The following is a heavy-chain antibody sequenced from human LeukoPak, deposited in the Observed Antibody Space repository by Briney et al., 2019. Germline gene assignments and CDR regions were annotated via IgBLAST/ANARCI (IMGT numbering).Heavy chain of an antibody. V-gene: IGHV1-69*13. Sequence: SVKVSCKASGYTFTSYGISWVRQAPGQGLEWMGGIIPIFGTANYAQKFQGRVTITADESTSTAYMELSSLRSEDTAVYYCARARMGYETIDYWGQGTLVTVSS. D-gene: IGHD2-2*01. CDR3: ARARMGYETIDY. CDR2: IIPIFGTA. J-gene: IGHJ4*02. CDR1: GYTFTSYG.